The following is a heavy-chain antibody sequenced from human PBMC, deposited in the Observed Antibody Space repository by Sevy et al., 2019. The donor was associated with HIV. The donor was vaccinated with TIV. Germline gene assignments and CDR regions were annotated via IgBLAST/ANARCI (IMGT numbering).Heavy chain of an antibody. V-gene: IGHV4-59*01. J-gene: IGHJ4*02. Sequence: SETLSLTCTVSGGSFNNYYWSWIRQPPGKGLQWIGYIYYSGSTNYNPSLKSRVTMSLDTSKNQFSVKLSSVTAADTAIYYCARESIATVGDFDYWGQGTLVTVSS. CDR1: GGSFNNYY. CDR3: ARESIATVGDFDY. D-gene: IGHD6-13*01. CDR2: IYYSGST.